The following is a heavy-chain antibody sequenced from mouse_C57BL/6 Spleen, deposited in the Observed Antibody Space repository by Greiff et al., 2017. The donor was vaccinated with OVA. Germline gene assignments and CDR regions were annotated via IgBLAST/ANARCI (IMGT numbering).Heavy chain of an antibody. CDR3: ARYPYYSNYGY. Sequence: QVQLQQPGAELVKPGASVKLSCKASGYTFTSYWMQWVKQRPGQGLEWIGEIDPSDSYTNYNQKFKGKATLTVDTSSSTAYMQLSSLTSEDSAVYDCARYPYYSNYGYWGKGTTLTVSS. J-gene: IGHJ2*01. D-gene: IGHD2-5*01. CDR2: IDPSDSYT. V-gene: IGHV1-50*01. CDR1: GYTFTSYW.